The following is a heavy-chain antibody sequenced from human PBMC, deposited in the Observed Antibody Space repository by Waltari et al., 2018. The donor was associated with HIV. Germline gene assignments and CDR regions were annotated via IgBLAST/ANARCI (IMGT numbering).Heavy chain of an antibody. V-gene: IGHV6-1*01. CDR3: VRDSYGFDI. CDR2: TDHQAEWHH. D-gene: IGHD3-16*01. CDR1: GDSVSSDTAT. Sequence: QVDLQQSGPGLVEASHSIFLSCVISGDSVSSDTATWNWVRQFPAGGLEWLGKTDHQAEWHHYYSISLKGRIAINSDTSKNQFSLHLSSVTPGDTATYYCVRDSYGFDIWGEGTLVTVPP. J-gene: IGHJ4*02.